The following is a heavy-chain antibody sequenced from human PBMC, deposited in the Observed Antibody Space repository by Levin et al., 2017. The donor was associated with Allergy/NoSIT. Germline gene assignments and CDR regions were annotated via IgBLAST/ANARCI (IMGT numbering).Heavy chain of an antibody. D-gene: IGHD6-13*01. CDR3: ARGGSSSWFRGFDF. J-gene: IGHJ4*02. Sequence: PGGSLRLSCAASGFTFSSYWMHWVRQAPGKGLVWVSRLKSDGSSTSYADSVKGRFTISRDNAKNTLYLQMNSLRAEDTAVYYCARGGSSSWFRGFDFWGQGTLVTVSS. CDR2: LKSDGSST. CDR1: GFTFSSYW. V-gene: IGHV3-74*01.